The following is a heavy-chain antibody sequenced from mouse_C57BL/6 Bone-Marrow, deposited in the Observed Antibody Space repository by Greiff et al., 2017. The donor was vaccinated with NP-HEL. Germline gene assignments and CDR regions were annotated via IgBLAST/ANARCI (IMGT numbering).Heavy chain of an antibody. D-gene: IGHD2-1*01. CDR1: GYTFTDYY. CDR3: AREGVYYGNSWYFDV. J-gene: IGHJ1*03. CDR2: INPNNGGT. V-gene: IGHV1-26*01. Sequence: VQLQQSGPELVKPGASVKISCKASGYTFTDYYMNWVKQSHGKSLEWIGDINPNNGGTSYNQKFKGKATLTVDKSSSTAYMELRSLTSEDSAVYYCAREGVYYGNSWYFDVWGTGTTVTVSS.